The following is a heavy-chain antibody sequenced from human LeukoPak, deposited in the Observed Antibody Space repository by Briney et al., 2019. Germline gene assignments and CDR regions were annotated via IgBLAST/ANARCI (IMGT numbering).Heavy chain of an antibody. D-gene: IGHD3-10*01. Sequence: GGSLRLSCAASGFTFSNAWMSWVRQAPGKGLEWVGRIKSKTDGGTTDYAAPVKVRFTISRDDSKNTLYLQMNSLKTEDTAVYYCTTDIQRITMVRGVRIPPGFDYWGQGTLVTVSS. CDR3: TTDIQRITMVRGVRIPPGFDY. V-gene: IGHV3-15*01. CDR1: GFTFSNAW. J-gene: IGHJ4*02. CDR2: IKSKTDGGTT.